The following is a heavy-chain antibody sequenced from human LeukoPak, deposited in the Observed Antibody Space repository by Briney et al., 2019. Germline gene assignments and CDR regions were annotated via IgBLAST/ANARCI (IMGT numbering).Heavy chain of an antibody. CDR3: ARTRGYSYNDDAFDI. CDR1: GYTFTGYY. D-gene: IGHD5-18*01. CDR2: INPNSGGT. Sequence: ASVKVSCKASGYTFTGYYMHWVRQAPGQGLEWMGWINPNSGGTNYAQKFQGRVTMTRDTSISTAYMELSRLRSDDTAVYYCARTRGYSYNDDAFDIWGQGTMVTVSS. V-gene: IGHV1-2*02. J-gene: IGHJ3*02.